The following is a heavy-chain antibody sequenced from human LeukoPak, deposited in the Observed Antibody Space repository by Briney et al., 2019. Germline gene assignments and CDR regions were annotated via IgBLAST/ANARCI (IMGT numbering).Heavy chain of an antibody. V-gene: IGHV4-61*01. Sequence: SETLSLTCTVSGASVSSGSYYWTWIRQPPGKGLEWIGYIFYSGSTNYNPSLESRVTISFDTSKNQFSLKLSSVTAADTAVYYCARGRRWLQTDAFDIWGQGTMVTVSS. CDR2: IFYSGST. D-gene: IGHD5-24*01. CDR3: ARGRRWLQTDAFDI. CDR1: GASVSSGSYY. J-gene: IGHJ3*02.